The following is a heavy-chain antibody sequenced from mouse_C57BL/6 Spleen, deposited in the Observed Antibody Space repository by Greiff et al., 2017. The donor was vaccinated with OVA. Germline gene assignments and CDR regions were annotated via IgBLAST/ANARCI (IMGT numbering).Heavy chain of an antibody. CDR2: INPSTGGT. Sequence: VQLQQSGPELVKPGASVKISCKASGYSFTGYYMNWVKQSPEKSLEWIGEINPSTGGTTYNQKFKAKATLTVDKSSSTAYMQLKSLTSEDSAVYYCANYYRYFDVWGTGTTVTVSS. J-gene: IGHJ1*03. CDR1: GYSFTGYY. CDR3: ANYYRYFDV. V-gene: IGHV1-42*01.